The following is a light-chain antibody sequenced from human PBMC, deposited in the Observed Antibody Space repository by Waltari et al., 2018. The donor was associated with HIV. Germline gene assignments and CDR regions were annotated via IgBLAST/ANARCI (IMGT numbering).Light chain of an antibody. V-gene: IGKV3-15*01. Sequence: EIELTQSPATLSLSPGESATLSCRASQSFSRNLAWYQQKPGQAPRLLIYGASTRATGIPARFSGSESGTEFTLTISSLQSEDFAVYYCQQYDGWPPWTFGQGTKVEIK. CDR1: QSFSRN. CDR2: GAS. J-gene: IGKJ1*01. CDR3: QQYDGWPPWT.